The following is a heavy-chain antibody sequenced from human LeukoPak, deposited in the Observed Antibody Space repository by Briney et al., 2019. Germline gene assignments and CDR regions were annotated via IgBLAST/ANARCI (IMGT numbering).Heavy chain of an antibody. D-gene: IGHD3-3*01. CDR1: GGSISTISYY. V-gene: IGHV4-39*01. CDR2: IYYSGRT. Sequence: SETLSLTCTVSGGSISTISYYWGWIRQSPGKGLEWIGSIYYSGRTYYDPSLRSRVTISVDTSRNQFTLKLTSVTAADTAVYYCASLPVSGQHYYYGMDAWGQGTMVTVSS. J-gene: IGHJ6*02. CDR3: ASLPVSGQHYYYGMDA.